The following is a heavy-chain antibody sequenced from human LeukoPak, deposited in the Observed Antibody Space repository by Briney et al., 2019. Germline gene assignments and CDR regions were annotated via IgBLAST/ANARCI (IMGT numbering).Heavy chain of an antibody. J-gene: IGHJ4*02. D-gene: IGHD3-16*02. CDR2: INPSGGST. Sequence: ASVKVSCKASGYTFTSYYMHWVRQAPGQGLEWMGIINPSGGSTSYAQKFQGRVTMTRDTSTSTVYMELSSLRSEDTAVYYCARVARNYVWGSYREGYFDYWGQGTLVTVSS. V-gene: IGHV1-46*01. CDR3: ARVARNYVWGSYREGYFDY. CDR1: GYTFTSYY.